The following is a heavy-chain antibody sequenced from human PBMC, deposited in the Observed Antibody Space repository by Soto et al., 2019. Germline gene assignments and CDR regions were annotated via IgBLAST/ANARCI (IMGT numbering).Heavy chain of an antibody. CDR1: GFTVSSNY. J-gene: IGHJ2*01. CDR2: IYSGGST. V-gene: IGHV3-53*01. Sequence: PGGSLRLSCAASGFTVSSNYMSWVRQAPGKGLEWVAVIYSGGSTYYADSVKGRFTISRDNSKNTLYLKMNSLRAEDTAMYYCARVYYYDSSGYYYESWYFDLWGRGTLVTVSS. CDR3: ARVYYYDSSGYYYESWYFDL. D-gene: IGHD3-22*01.